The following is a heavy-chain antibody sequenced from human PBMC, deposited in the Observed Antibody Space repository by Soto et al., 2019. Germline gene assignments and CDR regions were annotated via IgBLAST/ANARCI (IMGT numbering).Heavy chain of an antibody. CDR3: ARDRSSSWYLASESTNYYYYYGMDV. J-gene: IGHJ6*02. D-gene: IGHD6-13*01. CDR1: GFTFSSYW. CDR2: IKQDGSEK. Sequence: EVQLVESGGGLVQPGGSLRLSCAASGFTFSSYWMSWVRQAPGKGLEWVANIKQDGSEKYYVDSVKGRFTISRDNAKNSLYLQMNSLRAEDTAEYYCARDRSSSWYLASESTNYYYYYGMDVWGQGTTVTVSS. V-gene: IGHV3-7*01.